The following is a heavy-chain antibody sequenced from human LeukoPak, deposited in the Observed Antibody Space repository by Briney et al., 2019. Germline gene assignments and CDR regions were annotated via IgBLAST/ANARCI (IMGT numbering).Heavy chain of an antibody. CDR3: ARLVAGTYMDV. V-gene: IGHV4-59*08. Sequence: SETLSLTRTVSGGSISSYYWSWIRQPPGKGLEWIGYIYYSGSTNYNPSLKSRVTISVDTSKNQFSLKLSSVTAADTAVYYCARLVAGTYMDVWGQGTTVTVSS. CDR1: GGSISSYY. CDR2: IYYSGST. D-gene: IGHD6-19*01. J-gene: IGHJ6*02.